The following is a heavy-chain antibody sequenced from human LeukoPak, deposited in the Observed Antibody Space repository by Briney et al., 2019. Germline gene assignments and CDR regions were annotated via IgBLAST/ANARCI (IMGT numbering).Heavy chain of an antibody. CDR2: IWYDGSNI. D-gene: IGHD6-13*01. CDR1: GFTFSTYV. V-gene: IGHV3-33*01. CDR3: ARGIAAAGTSYYYMDV. Sequence: GGSLRLSCAASGFTFSTYVMHWVRQAPGKGLEWVAAIWYDGSNIYYADSVKGRFTISRDNSKNTLYLQMNSLRAEDTAVYYCARGIAAAGTSYYYMDVWGKGTTVTVSS. J-gene: IGHJ6*03.